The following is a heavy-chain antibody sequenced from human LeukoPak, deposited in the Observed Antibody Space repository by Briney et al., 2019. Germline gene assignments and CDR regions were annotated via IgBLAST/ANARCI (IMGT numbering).Heavy chain of an antibody. V-gene: IGHV3-48*03. J-gene: IGHJ3*02. Sequence: GGSLRLSCVASGFTFSNYEMYWVRQAPGKGLEWVSYIASSAFTIYYADSVKGRFTISRDNANNSLYLQMNSLRVEDTAVYYCIQGVVTRSFDIWGQGTMVTVSS. CDR3: IQGVVTRSFDI. CDR2: IASSAFTI. CDR1: GFTFSNYE. D-gene: IGHD2-21*02.